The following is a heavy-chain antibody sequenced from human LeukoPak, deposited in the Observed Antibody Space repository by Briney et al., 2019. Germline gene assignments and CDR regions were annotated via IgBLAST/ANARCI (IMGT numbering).Heavy chain of an antibody. CDR1: GFTFGSYA. J-gene: IGHJ4*02. CDR2: ISGSGGST. D-gene: IGHD3-10*01. Sequence: GGSLRLSCAASGFTFGSYAMSWVRQAPGKGLEWVSAISGSGGSTYYADSVKGRFTISRDNSKNTLYLQMNSLRAEDTAVYYCARDYYGSGSYLDYWGQGTLVTVSS. V-gene: IGHV3-23*01. CDR3: ARDYYGSGSYLDY.